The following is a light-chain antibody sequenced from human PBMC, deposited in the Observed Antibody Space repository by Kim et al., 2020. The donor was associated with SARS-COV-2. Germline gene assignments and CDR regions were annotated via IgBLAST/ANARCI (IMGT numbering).Light chain of an antibody. J-gene: IGLJ3*02. CDR3: NSRDSSGNRWV. CDR1: SLRSYY. CDR2: GKN. Sequence: SSELTQDPAVSVALGQTVRITCQGDSLRSYYASWYQQKPGQAPVLVIYGKNNRPSWIPDRFSGSSSGNTASLTITGAQAEDEADYYCNSRDSSGNRWVFGGGTQLTVL. V-gene: IGLV3-19*01.